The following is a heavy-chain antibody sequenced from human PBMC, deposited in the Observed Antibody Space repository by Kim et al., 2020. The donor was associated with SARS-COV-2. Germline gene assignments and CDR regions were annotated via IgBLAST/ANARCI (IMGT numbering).Heavy chain of an antibody. CDR1: GYTFTSYA. Sequence: ASVKVSCKASGYTFTSYAMNWVRQAPGQGLEWMGWINTNTGNPTYAQGFTGRFDFSLDTSVSTAYLLISSLKAEDTAVYYCAREVYDYIWGSYRYTDYWGQGTLVTVSS. CDR3: AREVYDYIWGSYRYTDY. D-gene: IGHD3-16*02. CDR2: INTNTGNP. V-gene: IGHV7-4-1*02. J-gene: IGHJ4*02.